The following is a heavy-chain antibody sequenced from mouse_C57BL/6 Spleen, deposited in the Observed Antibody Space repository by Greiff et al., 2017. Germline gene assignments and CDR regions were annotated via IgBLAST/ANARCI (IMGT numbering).Heavy chain of an antibody. Sequence: EVKLEESGGGLVKPGGSLKLSCAASGFTFSDYGMHWVRQAPEKGLEWVAYISSGSSTIYYADTVKGRFTIPRVNAKNTLFLQMTSLTSADTAMYYCARRYYEYDPYYVDYWGQGTTLTVSS. J-gene: IGHJ2*01. CDR1: GFTFSDYG. D-gene: IGHD2-4*01. CDR3: ARRYYEYDPYYVDY. CDR2: ISSGSSTI. V-gene: IGHV5-17*01.